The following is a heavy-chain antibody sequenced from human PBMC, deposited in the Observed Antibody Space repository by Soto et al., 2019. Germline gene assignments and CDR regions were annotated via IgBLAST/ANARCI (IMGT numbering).Heavy chain of an antibody. V-gene: IGHV3-21*01. CDR2: ISSSSSYI. D-gene: IGHD3-3*01. Sequence: GGSLRLSCAASGFTFSSYSMNWVRQAPGKGLEWVSSISSSSSYIYYADIVKGRFTISRDNAKNSLYLQMNSLRAEDTAVYYCARVTYYDFWSGYLGTHDSYYYYMDVWGKGTTVTVSS. J-gene: IGHJ6*03. CDR3: ARVTYYDFWSGYLGTHDSYYYYMDV. CDR1: GFTFSSYS.